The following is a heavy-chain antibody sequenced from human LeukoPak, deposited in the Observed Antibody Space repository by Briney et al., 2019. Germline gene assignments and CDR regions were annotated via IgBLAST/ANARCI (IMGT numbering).Heavy chain of an antibody. CDR3: ARYISCGMAAGGPNRPHGMDV. Sequence: GESLKISCQGSGYSFTSYWIGWVRQIPGKGLEWMGIIYPGDSDTRYSPSFQGQVTISAAKSISTAYRQWSSLKGWDTAMYYGARYISCGMAAGGPNRPHGMDVWGQGTTVTVSS. V-gene: IGHV5-51*01. CDR2: IYPGDSDT. D-gene: IGHD6-13*01. J-gene: IGHJ6*02. CDR1: GYSFTSYW.